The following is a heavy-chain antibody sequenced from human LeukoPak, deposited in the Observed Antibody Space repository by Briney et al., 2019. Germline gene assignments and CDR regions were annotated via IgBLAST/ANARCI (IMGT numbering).Heavy chain of an antibody. D-gene: IGHD4-23*01. V-gene: IGHV3-30*02. CDR1: GFTFSSYG. CDR3: AKEIIDYGGNLRFDY. CDR2: IRYDGSNK. J-gene: IGHJ4*02. Sequence: PGGSLRLSCAASGFTFSSYGMHWVRQAPGKGLEWVAFIRYDGSNKYYADSVKGRFTISRDNSKNSLYLQVNSLRAEDTAVYYCAKEIIDYGGNLRFDYWGQGTLVTVSS.